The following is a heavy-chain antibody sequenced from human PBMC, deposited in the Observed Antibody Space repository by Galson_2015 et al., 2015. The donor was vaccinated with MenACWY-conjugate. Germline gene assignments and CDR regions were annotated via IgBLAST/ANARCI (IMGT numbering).Heavy chain of an antibody. J-gene: IGHJ4*02. CDR1: YASIASSDYY. CDR2: VFYNGTT. V-gene: IGHV4-39*07. Sequence: LSLTCAASYASIASSDYYGGWIRQTPGQGLEWIGTVFYNGTTYYNPSLKSRVTISVDTSKNQISLNLNSATAADTAIYFCAKGPLYDSSGSDSDYFDYWGQGTLVTVSS. D-gene: IGHD3-22*01. CDR3: AKGPLYDSSGSDSDYFDY.